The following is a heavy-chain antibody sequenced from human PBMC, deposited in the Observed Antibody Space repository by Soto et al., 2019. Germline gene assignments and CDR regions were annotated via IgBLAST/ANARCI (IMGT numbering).Heavy chain of an antibody. D-gene: IGHD3-3*01. V-gene: IGHV3-30-3*01. J-gene: IGHJ4*02. Sequence: QVQLVESGGGVVQPGRSLRLSCAASGFTFSTYAMHWVRQAPGKGLEWVAVISYDGSNKYYTDSVKGRFTISRDNSKNTLYLQMNSLLAEDTAVYYCARHKRDLRFLEWSYYFDSWGQGTLVTVSS. CDR2: ISYDGSNK. CDR3: ARHKRDLRFLEWSYYFDS. CDR1: GFTFSTYA.